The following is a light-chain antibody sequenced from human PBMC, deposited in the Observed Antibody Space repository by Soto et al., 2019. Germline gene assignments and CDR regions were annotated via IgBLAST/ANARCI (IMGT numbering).Light chain of an antibody. CDR3: QTWGTGIHYV. V-gene: IGLV4-69*01. CDR1: SGHSSYA. Sequence: QSVLTQSPSASASLGASVKLTCTLSSGHSSYAIAWHQQQPEKGPRYLMKLNSDGSHSKGDGIPDRFSGSSSGAERYRTISSLQSEDEADYYCQTWGTGIHYVFGTGTKLTVL. CDR2: LNSDGSH. J-gene: IGLJ1*01.